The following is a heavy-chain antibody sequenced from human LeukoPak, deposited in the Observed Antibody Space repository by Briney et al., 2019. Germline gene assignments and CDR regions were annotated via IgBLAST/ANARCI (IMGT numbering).Heavy chain of an antibody. CDR2: ISYDGSNK. CDR3: ARDVYSSSWPYYYYGMDV. J-gene: IGHJ6*02. D-gene: IGHD6-13*01. CDR1: GFTFSSYA. V-gene: IGHV3-30-3*01. Sequence: GRSLRLSCAASGFTFSSYAMHWVRQAPGKGLEWVAVISYDGSNKYYADSVKGRFTISRDNSKNTLYLQMNSLRAEDTAVYYCARDVYSSSWPYYYYGMDVWGQGTTVTVSS.